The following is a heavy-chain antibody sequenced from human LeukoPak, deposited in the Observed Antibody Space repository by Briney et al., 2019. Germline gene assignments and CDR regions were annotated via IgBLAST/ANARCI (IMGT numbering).Heavy chain of an antibody. CDR2: IYYSGST. CDR1: GGSVSSYY. J-gene: IGHJ6*02. Sequence: SETLSLTCTVSGGSVSSYYWSWIRQPPGKGLEWIGYIYYSGSTNYNPSLKSRVTISVDTSKNQFSLKLSSVTAADTSVYHCARDNWNYGSSMDVWGQGTTVTVSS. CDR3: ARDNWNYGSSMDV. V-gene: IGHV4-59*02. D-gene: IGHD1-7*01.